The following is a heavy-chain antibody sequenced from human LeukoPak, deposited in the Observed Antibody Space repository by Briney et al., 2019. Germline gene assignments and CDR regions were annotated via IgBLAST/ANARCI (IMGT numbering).Heavy chain of an antibody. D-gene: IGHD3-22*01. J-gene: IGHJ6*03. Sequence: SETLSLTCTVSGGSISSYYWSWIRQPPGKGLEWIGYIYTSGSTYYNPSLKSRVTISVDTSKNQFSLKLSSVTAADTAVYYCARASSGTYDSSYYYMDVWGKGTTVTVSS. CDR2: IYTSGST. CDR1: GGSISSYY. V-gene: IGHV4-4*09. CDR3: ARASSGTYDSSYYYMDV.